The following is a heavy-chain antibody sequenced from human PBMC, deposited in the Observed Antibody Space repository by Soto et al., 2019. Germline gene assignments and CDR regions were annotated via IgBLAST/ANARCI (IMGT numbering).Heavy chain of an antibody. CDR2: IYVDGGT. CDR3: ARRTRLYDFLDP. J-gene: IGHJ5*02. D-gene: IGHD3-3*01. CDR1: SGSITNSDYD. V-gene: IGHV4-39*02. Sequence: PSXTLSLTCAVSSGSITNSDYDWYWIRRPPGEVLEWIGTIYVDGGTYYNPSLKSRVTMSVDTSKNHFSMRLTSVTAADTAVYYCARRTRLYDFLDPWGRGTLVTVSS.